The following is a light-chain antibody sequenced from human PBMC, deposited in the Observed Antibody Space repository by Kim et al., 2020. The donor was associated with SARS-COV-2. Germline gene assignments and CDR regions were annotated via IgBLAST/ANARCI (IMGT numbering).Light chain of an antibody. J-gene: IGKJ4*01. V-gene: IGKV2-29*02. Sequence: QPASMSCKSSQSLLHSDGKTYLYWYLQRPGQSPQLLIQEVSSRVSGVPDRFSGSGSETDFTLKISRVEAEDVGVYYCTPGIHPLTFGGGTKVDIK. CDR2: EVS. CDR3: TPGIHPLT. CDR1: QSLLHSDGKTY.